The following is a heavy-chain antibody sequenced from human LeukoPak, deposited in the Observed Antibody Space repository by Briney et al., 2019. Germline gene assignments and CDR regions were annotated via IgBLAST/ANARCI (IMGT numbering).Heavy chain of an antibody. V-gene: IGHV1-69*13. J-gene: IGHJ5*02. CDR2: SIPIFGTA. D-gene: IGHD6-13*01. CDR3: ARESIAAAGTPGGLVWFEP. CDR1: GGTFSSYG. Sequence: GASVKVSCKASGGTFSSYGISWVRQAPGQGLEWMGGSIPIFGTANYAQKFQGRVTITADESTSTAYMELSSLRSEDTAVYYCARESIAAAGTPGGLVWFEPWGQGTLVTVSS.